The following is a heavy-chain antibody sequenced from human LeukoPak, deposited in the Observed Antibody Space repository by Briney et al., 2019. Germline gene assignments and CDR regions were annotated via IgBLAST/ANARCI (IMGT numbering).Heavy chain of an antibody. CDR3: ARRGESANYGDYRFDY. CDR1: GYTLTELS. Sequence: GASVKVSCKVSGYTLTELSMHWVRQAPGKGHEWMGGFDPEDGETIYTQKFQGRVTMTEDTSTDTAYMELSSLRSEDTAVYYCARRGESANYGDYRFDYWGQGTLVTVSS. D-gene: IGHD4-17*01. CDR2: FDPEDGET. V-gene: IGHV1-24*01. J-gene: IGHJ4*02.